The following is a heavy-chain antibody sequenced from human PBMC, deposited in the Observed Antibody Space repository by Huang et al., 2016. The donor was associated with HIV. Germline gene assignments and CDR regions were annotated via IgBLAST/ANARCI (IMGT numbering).Heavy chain of an antibody. CDR2: IIPVIGTT. Sequence: QVQLVQSGAEVKKPGSTVKVSCKASGGTFSNYGISWVRQAPGQGLEWMGGIIPVIGTTTYGRKFQGRVTVTADESTSTAYMELNSLRSEDTAVYYCARQIYDSTGYLLGARLLDWGQGTLVTVSS. D-gene: IGHD3-22*01. CDR3: ARQIYDSTGYLLGARLLD. CDR1: GGTFSNYG. J-gene: IGHJ4*02. V-gene: IGHV1-69*12.